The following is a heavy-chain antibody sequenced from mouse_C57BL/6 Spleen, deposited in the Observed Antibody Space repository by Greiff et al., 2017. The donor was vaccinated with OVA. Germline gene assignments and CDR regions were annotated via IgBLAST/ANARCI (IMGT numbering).Heavy chain of an antibody. CDR2: LYPGDGDT. J-gene: IGHJ2*01. D-gene: IGHD2-1*01. CDR1: GYAFSSYW. Sequence: QVQLKESGAELVKPGASVKISCKASGYAFSSYWMNWVKQRPGKGLEWIGQLYPGDGDTNYNGKFKGKATLTADKSSSTAYMQLSSLTSEDSAVYVCARGEDGTFDYWGQGTTLTVSS. CDR3: ARGEDGTFDY. V-gene: IGHV1-80*01.